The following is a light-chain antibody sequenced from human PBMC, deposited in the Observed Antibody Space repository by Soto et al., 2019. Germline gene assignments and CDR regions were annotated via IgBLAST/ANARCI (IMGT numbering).Light chain of an antibody. J-gene: IGKJ1*01. CDR1: QSIDSW. Sequence: DIQMTQSPSTLSASVGDRVTITCRASQSIDSWLAWYQHKPGKAPKLLIFKASTLETGVPSRFSGSGSETEFTLTISSLQPDDSATYYCQPYNSYSRTFGQGTKLDIK. CDR3: QPYNSYSRT. V-gene: IGKV1-5*03. CDR2: KAS.